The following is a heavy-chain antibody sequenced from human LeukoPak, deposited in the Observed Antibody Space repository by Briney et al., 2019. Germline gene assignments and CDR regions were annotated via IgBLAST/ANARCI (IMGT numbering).Heavy chain of an antibody. D-gene: IGHD4-11*01. V-gene: IGHV3-30-3*01. Sequence: AGGSLRLSCAASGFTFSSYAMHWVRQAPGKGLEWVAVISYDGSNKYYADSVKGRFTISRDNSKNTLYLQMNSLRAEDTAVYYCARWATVRPENFDYWGQGTLVTVSS. J-gene: IGHJ4*02. CDR1: GFTFSSYA. CDR3: ARWATVRPENFDY. CDR2: ISYDGSNK.